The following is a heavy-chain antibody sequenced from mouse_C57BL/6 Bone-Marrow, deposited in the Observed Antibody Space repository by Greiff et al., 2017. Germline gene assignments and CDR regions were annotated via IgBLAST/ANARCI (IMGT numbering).Heavy chain of an antibody. Sequence: VQGVESGPGLVQPSQSLSITCTVSGFSLTSSGVHWVRQSPGKGLEWLGVIWRGGSTDYNAAFMSRLSITKDNSKSQVFFKMNSLQADDTAIYYCAKIGDSYYAMDYWGQGTSVTVSS. CDR3: AKIGDSYYAMDY. V-gene: IGHV2-5*01. CDR2: IWRGGST. CDR1: GFSLTSSG. D-gene: IGHD3-1*01. J-gene: IGHJ4*01.